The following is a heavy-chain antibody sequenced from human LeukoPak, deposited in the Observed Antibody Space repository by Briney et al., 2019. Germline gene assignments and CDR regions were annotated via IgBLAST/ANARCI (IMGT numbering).Heavy chain of an antibody. CDR1: GGSISSSPYY. J-gene: IGHJ6*03. CDR3: ARDRAGYGDGYMDV. CDR2: IYYSGTT. Sequence: SETLSLTCTVSGGSISSSPYYWGWIRQPPGKGLEWIGSIYYSGTTHYNPSLESRVTISVDTSKNQFSLKLSSVTAADTAVYYCARDRAGYGDGYMDVWGKGTTVTVSS. V-gene: IGHV4-39*07. D-gene: IGHD4-17*01.